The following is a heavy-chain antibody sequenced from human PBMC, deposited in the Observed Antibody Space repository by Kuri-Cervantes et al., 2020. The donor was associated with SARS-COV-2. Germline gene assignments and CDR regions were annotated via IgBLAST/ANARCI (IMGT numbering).Heavy chain of an antibody. D-gene: IGHD5-18*01. V-gene: IGHV3-9*01. J-gene: IGHJ6*02. CDR2: ISWNSGSI. Sequence: GGSLRLSCAASGFAFDDYAMHWVRQAPGKGREWVSGISWNSGSIGYADSVKGRFTISRDNAKNSLYLQMNSLRSEDTAVYHCARDEQLDGMDVWGQGTTVTVSS. CDR3: ARDEQLDGMDV. CDR1: GFAFDDYA.